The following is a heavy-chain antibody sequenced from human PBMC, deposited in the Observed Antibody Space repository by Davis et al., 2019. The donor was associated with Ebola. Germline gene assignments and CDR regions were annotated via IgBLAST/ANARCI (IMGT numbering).Heavy chain of an antibody. Sequence: PGGSLRLSCAASGFTFSSYGMHWVRQAPGKGLEWVAVIWYDGSNKYYADSVKGRFTISRDNSKNTLYLQMNSLRAEDTAVYYCARDNGGFGEFSYMDVWGKGTTVTVSS. CDR1: GFTFSSYG. D-gene: IGHD3-10*01. CDR3: ARDNGGFGEFSYMDV. CDR2: IWYDGSNK. V-gene: IGHV3-33*01. J-gene: IGHJ6*03.